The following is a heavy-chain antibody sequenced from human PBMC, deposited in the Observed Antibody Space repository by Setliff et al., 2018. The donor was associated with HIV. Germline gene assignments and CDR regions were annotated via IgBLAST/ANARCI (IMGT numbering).Heavy chain of an antibody. V-gene: IGHV1-8*02. CDR2: MNPSSGNT. CDR1: GYTFTSHD. Sequence: ASVKVSCKASGYTFTSHDIIWVRQAAGQGLEWMGWMNPSSGNTGFAEKFQGRVTMTRNTSISTAYMELSSLRSDDTAVYYCAREDSEPAAFYYYFMDVWGKGTTVTVSS. J-gene: IGHJ6*03. CDR3: AREDSEPAAFYYYFMDV. D-gene: IGHD2-2*01.